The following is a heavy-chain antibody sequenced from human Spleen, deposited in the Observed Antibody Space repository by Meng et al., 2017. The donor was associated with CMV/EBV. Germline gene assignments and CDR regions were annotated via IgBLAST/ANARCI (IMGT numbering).Heavy chain of an antibody. CDR1: GYSFTDHY. J-gene: IGHJ4*02. CDR2: INPFTGGT. Sequence: ASVKVSCKASGYSFTDHYMHWVRQAPGQGLEWMGWINPFTGGTNYAQKFQGRIIMTRDTSINTASVELSRLRSEDTAVYYCARNPPSTGDFDYWGQGTVVTVSS. CDR3: ARNPPSTGDFDY. V-gene: IGHV1-2*02. D-gene: IGHD3-10*01.